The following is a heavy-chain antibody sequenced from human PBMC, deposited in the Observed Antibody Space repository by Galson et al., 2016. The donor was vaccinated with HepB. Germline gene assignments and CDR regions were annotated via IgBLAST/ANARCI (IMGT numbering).Heavy chain of an antibody. CDR2: LWYDGTNK. Sequence: SLRLSCAASGFTFSTYGMAWVRQAPGKGLEWVAVLWYDGTNKYYADSVKGRFTISRDNSNKTLYLKMDSLRAEDTAVYYCAREDYTDYKVDYWGQGTLVAVSS. V-gene: IGHV3-33*08. D-gene: IGHD4-11*01. CDR3: AREDYTDYKVDY. J-gene: IGHJ4*02. CDR1: GFTFSTYG.